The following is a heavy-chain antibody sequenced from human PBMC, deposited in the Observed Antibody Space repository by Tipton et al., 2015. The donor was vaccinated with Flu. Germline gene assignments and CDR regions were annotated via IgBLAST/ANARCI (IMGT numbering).Heavy chain of an antibody. D-gene: IGHD5-24*01. CDR3: ASDPRRGRWFDP. V-gene: IGHV4-61*02. Sequence: TLSLTCTVSGGSISSGNYYWSWIRQPAGKGLEWIGRVYTSGNTNYNPSLKSRVTISVDTSKNQFSLKLSSVTAADTAVYYCASDPRRGRWFDPWGQGTLVTVSS. CDR1: GGSISSGNYY. CDR2: VYTSGNT. J-gene: IGHJ5*02.